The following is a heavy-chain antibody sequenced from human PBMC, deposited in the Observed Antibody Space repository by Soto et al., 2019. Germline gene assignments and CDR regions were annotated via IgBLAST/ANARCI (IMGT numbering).Heavy chain of an antibody. CDR2: INAASGNT. CDR3: ARGQSSGWTDLDY. J-gene: IGHJ4*02. D-gene: IGHD6-25*01. CDR1: GYRLINYA. V-gene: IGHV1-3*01. Sequence: ASVEVACKASGYRLINYAMFWVRQAPGQRLEWMGWINAASGNTKYSQKFQGRVTITRDTLASTAYMELSSLRSEDTAIYYCARGQSSGWTDLDYWGQGALVTVSS.